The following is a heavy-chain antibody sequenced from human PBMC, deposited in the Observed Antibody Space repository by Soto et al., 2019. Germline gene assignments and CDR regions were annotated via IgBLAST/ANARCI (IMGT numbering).Heavy chain of an antibody. D-gene: IGHD3-3*02. CDR2: IKPGTSDI. Sequence: PGESLKISCKGFGYKFGSAWIGWVLQMPGKGLEWMGIIKPGTSDIRYSPSCRGHVTISADEAVSTAYLQWSSLKASDTAMYYCARQLSHICDSWGQATLVTVSS. CDR1: GYKFGSAW. V-gene: IGHV5-51*01. CDR3: ARQLSHICDS. J-gene: IGHJ4*02.